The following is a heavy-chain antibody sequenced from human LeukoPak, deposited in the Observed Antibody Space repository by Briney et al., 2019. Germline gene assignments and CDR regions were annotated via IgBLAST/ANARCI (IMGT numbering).Heavy chain of an antibody. CDR3: ARIGYYGDYGY. D-gene: IGHD4-17*01. J-gene: IGHJ4*02. CDR2: INHSGST. CDR1: GGSFSGYY. Sequence: ASETLSLTCAVYGGSFSGYYWSWLRQPPGKGLEWIGEINHSGSTNYNPSLKSRVTISVDTSKNQFSLKLSSVTAADTAVYYCARIGYYGDYGYWGQGTLVTVSS. V-gene: IGHV4-34*01.